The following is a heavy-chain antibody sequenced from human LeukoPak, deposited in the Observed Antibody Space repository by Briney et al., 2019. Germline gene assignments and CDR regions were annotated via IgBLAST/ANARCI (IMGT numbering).Heavy chain of an antibody. CDR2: IWYDGSNK. V-gene: IGHV3-33*06. J-gene: IGHJ4*02. D-gene: IGHD5-18*01. CDR1: GFTFSSYG. Sequence: GRSLRLSCAASGFTFSSYGMHWVRQAPGKGLEWVAVIWYDGSNKCYADSVKGRFTISRDNSKNTLYLQMNSLRAEDTAVYYCAKDRSYGYYFDYWGQGTLVTVSS. CDR3: AKDRSYGYYFDY.